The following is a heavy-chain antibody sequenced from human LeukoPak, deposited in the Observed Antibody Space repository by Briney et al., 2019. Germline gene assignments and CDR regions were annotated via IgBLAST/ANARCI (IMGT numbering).Heavy chain of an antibody. Sequence: GGSLRLSCVASGFTCGKYWMSWVRQAPGKGLEWVANIKLDGSEKNYVDSVKGRFTISRDNTKNSLYLQMNSLRVEDTAVFYCARDQYDTWSRRGNFDSWGQGTLVIVSS. J-gene: IGHJ4*02. D-gene: IGHD3-3*01. CDR2: IKLDGSEK. V-gene: IGHV3-7*03. CDR3: ARDQYDTWSRRGNFDS. CDR1: GFTCGKYW.